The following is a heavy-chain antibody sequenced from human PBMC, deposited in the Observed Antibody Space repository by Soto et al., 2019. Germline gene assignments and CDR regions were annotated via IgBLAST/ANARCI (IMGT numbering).Heavy chain of an antibody. V-gene: IGHV1-18*04. Sequence: QVQLVQSGAEVKKPGASVKVSCKASGYTFTNYGISWVRQAPGQGPEWMGWISGFNGNTKYARKVQGRVTLTTDTSATTDYMELRGLRSDDTAVYYCARGGSSWSAEYYEHWGQGTLVTVSS. D-gene: IGHD6-13*01. CDR3: ARGGSSWSAEYYEH. CDR2: ISGFNGNT. CDR1: GYTFTNYG. J-gene: IGHJ1*01.